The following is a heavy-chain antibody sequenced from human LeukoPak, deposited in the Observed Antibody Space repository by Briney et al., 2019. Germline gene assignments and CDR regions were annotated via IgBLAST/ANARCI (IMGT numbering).Heavy chain of an antibody. Sequence: PSETLSLTCTVSGGSISSYYWSWIRQPPGKGLEWIGYIYYSGSTNYNPSLKSRVTISVDTSKNQFSLKLSSVTAADTAVYYCARDRSGSYSDYYYGMDVWGQGTTVTVSS. D-gene: IGHD1-26*01. V-gene: IGHV4-59*01. CDR2: IYYSGST. CDR3: ARDRSGSYSDYYYGMDV. J-gene: IGHJ6*02. CDR1: GGSISSYY.